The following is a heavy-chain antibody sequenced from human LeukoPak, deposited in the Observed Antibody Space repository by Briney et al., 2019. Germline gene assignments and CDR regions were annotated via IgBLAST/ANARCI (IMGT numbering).Heavy chain of an antibody. D-gene: IGHD5-24*01. CDR3: ARGRRDGYNLGY. V-gene: IGHV3-53*01. Sequence: GGSLRLSCAASGFNVTTNYMSWVRQAPGKGLEWVSGIYSGGTTYYADSVKGRFTISRDISKNTPSLQMNSLRAEDTAVYYCARGRRDGYNLGYWGQGTLVAVSS. J-gene: IGHJ4*02. CDR1: GFNVTTNY. CDR2: IYSGGTT.